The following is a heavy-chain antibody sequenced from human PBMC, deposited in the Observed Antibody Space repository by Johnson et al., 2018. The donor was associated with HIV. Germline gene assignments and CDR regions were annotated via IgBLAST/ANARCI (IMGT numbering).Heavy chain of an antibody. CDR1: GFTFSDHY. D-gene: IGHD5-24*01. J-gene: IGHJ3*02. Sequence: VQLVESGGGLVKPGGSLRLSCVGSGFTFSDHYMSWVRQAPGKGLEWVSGINWNGGSTGYADSVKGRFTISRDNAKNSLYLQMNSLRAEDTAVYYCARERDIEMAGDAFDIWGQGTMVTVSS. CDR3: ARERDIEMAGDAFDI. V-gene: IGHV3-20*04. CDR2: INWNGGST.